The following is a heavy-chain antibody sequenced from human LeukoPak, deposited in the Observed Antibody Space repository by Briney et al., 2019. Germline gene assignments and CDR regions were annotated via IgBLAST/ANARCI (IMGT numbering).Heavy chain of an antibody. Sequence: GGSLRLSCAASGFTFRNYDMHWVRQAPGKGLEWVAFIQYDGSNKYYADSVKGRFTISRDNSKNTLYLQMNSLRAEDTALYYCAKDWDFDYWGQGTLVTVSS. D-gene: IGHD7-27*01. CDR2: IQYDGSNK. CDR3: AKDWDFDY. J-gene: IGHJ4*02. V-gene: IGHV3-30*02. CDR1: GFTFRNYD.